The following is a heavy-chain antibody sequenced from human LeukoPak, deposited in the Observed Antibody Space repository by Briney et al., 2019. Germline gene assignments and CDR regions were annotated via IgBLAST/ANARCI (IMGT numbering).Heavy chain of an antibody. J-gene: IGHJ4*02. CDR2: ISSSGSTI. CDR1: GGSISSSN. V-gene: IGHV3-48*04. CDR3: ARGIGRGYSSSWYPFDY. D-gene: IGHD6-13*01. Sequence: PSGTLSLTCAVSGGSISSSNWWSWVRQPPGKGLEWVSYISSSGSTIYYADSVKGRFTISRDNAKNSLYLQMNSLRAEDTAVYYCARGIGRGYSSSWYPFDYWGQGTLVTVSS.